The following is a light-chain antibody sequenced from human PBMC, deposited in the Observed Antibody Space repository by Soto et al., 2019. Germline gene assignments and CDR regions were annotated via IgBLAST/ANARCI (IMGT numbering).Light chain of an antibody. CDR3: AVWDGRLSGHV. J-gene: IGLJ1*01. Sequence: QSVVTQPPSASGTPGQRVTISCSGSSSNIGSNYVYWYQHLPGTAPRLLIYIDHQRPSGVPDRFSGSKSGTSASLAISGLRPEDEADYYCAVWDGRLSGHVFGTGTKLTVL. CDR1: SSNIGSNY. V-gene: IGLV1-47*02. CDR2: IDH.